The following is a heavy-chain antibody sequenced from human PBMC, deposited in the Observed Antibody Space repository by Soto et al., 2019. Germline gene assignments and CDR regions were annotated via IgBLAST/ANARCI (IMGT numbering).Heavy chain of an antibody. Sequence: SVKVSCKASGYTFTGYYMHWVRQAPGQGLEWMGWINPNSGGTNYAQKFQGRVTMTRDTSISTAYMELSRLRSDDTAVYYCARDQIAVAGTPKYYYYGMDVWGQGTTVTVSS. CDR3: ARDQIAVAGTPKYYYYGMDV. CDR2: INPNSGGT. CDR1: GYTFTGYY. J-gene: IGHJ6*02. D-gene: IGHD6-19*01. V-gene: IGHV1-2*02.